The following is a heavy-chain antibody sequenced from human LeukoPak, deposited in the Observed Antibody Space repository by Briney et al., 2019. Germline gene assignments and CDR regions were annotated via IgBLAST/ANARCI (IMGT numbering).Heavy chain of an antibody. J-gene: IGHJ4*02. V-gene: IGHV1-24*01. CDR2: FDPEYGER. Sequence: GASVKVSCKISVYALRDISIHWVRQAPGKGLEWMGGFDPEYGERIYAEKFQGRFTMTEDTLTDTAYMELTGLTSADTAVYYCAIFGNWGQGTLVVVSS. CDR3: AIFGN. CDR1: VYALRDIS.